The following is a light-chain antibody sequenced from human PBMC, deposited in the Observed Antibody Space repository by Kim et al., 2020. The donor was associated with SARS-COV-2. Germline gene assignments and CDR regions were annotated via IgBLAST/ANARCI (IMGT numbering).Light chain of an antibody. CDR2: GAS. V-gene: IGKV3-20*01. Sequence: EIVLTQSPGTLSLSPGESATLSCRASQSVPSNFLAWYQQQPGQAPRLFIYGASSRATGIPDRVSGSGSGTDFTLPISRLEPEDFAVYYCQQYGRSPKTFGQGTKVDIK. J-gene: IGKJ1*01. CDR3: QQYGRSPKT. CDR1: QSVPSNF.